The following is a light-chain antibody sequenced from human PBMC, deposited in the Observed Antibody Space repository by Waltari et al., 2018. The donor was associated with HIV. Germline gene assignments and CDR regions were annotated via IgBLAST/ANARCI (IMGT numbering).Light chain of an antibody. J-gene: IGLJ6*01. CDR1: TSNRAKNS. V-gene: IGLV1-47*01. CDR2: RNH. CDR3: ASWDDALSSWL. Sequence: QSGLRQPPSTSRPPDPRLVIPCSGTTSNRAKNSVSWFQQLPVPAPRLLIYRNHRRPSGVPDRFTAAKSGSSASLVISGLRSDDEAEYFCASWDDALSSWLFGGGTKLTVL.